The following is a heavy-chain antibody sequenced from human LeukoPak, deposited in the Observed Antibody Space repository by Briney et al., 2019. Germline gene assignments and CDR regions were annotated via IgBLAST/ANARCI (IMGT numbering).Heavy chain of an antibody. CDR3: AKDHGYSSSWSDSFDY. Sequence: GGSLRLSCAASGFTFSSYAMSWVRQAPGKGLEWVSAISGSGGSTYYADSVKGRFTISRDNSKNTLYLQMNSLRAEDTAVYYCAKDHGYSSSWSDSFDYWGQGTLVTVSS. J-gene: IGHJ4*02. D-gene: IGHD6-13*01. CDR1: GFTFSSYA. CDR2: ISGSGGST. V-gene: IGHV3-23*01.